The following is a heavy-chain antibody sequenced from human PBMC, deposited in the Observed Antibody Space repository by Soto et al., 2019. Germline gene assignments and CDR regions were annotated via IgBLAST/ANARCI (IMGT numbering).Heavy chain of an antibody. D-gene: IGHD3-3*01. CDR3: SRTFWSGSRLDYYYMDV. CDR2: ISYSGST. J-gene: IGHJ6*03. Sequence: SETLSLTCTVSGDSLRNYYWSWIRQPPGKGLEWIGYISYSGSTNYSPSHRSLDTISVDTSKNQFSLRMGSVTAADTAVYHCSRTFWSGSRLDYYYMDVWGKGTTVTVSS. V-gene: IGHV4-59*08. CDR1: GDSLRNYY.